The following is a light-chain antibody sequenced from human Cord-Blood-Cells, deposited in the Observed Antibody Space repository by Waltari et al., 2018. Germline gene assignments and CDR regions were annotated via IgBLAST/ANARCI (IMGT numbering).Light chain of an antibody. CDR1: QSVSSY. CDR2: DAS. Sequence: EIVLTQSPATLSLSPGERATLSCRASQSVSSYLAWYQQKPGQAPRLLIYDASNRATGIPAKFSGSGSATDFTLTISSLEPEDFAVYYCQQRNNPLTFGGGTKVEIK. V-gene: IGKV3-11*01. J-gene: IGKJ4*01. CDR3: QQRNNPLT.